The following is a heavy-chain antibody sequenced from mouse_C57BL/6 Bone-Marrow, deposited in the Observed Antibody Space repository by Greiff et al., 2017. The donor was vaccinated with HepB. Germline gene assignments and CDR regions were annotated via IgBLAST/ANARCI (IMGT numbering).Heavy chain of an antibody. CDR1: GYSITSGYY. CDR3: ARDSMITNFDY. D-gene: IGHD2-4*01. V-gene: IGHV3-6*01. J-gene: IGHJ2*01. Sequence: EVKLMESGPGLVKPSQSLSLTCSVTGYSITSGYYWNWIRQFPGNKLEWMGYISYDGSNNYNPSLKNRISITRDTSKNQFFLKLNSVTTEDTATYYCARDSMITNFDYWGQGTTLTVSS. CDR2: ISYDGSN.